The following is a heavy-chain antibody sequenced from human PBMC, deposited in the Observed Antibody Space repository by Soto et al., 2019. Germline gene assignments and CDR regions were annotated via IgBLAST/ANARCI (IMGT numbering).Heavy chain of an antibody. Sequence: GGSLRLSCAASGFTFASYGMHWVRQAPGRGLEWVAVIWYDGGNEFYTDSVKGRFTISRDNSKNTVYLQMNGLRAEDTALYFCARESSITLVRGVLDFWGQGTLVTVSS. CDR3: ARESSITLVRGVLDF. CDR2: IWYDGGNE. CDR1: GFTFASYG. J-gene: IGHJ4*02. D-gene: IGHD3-10*01. V-gene: IGHV3-33*01.